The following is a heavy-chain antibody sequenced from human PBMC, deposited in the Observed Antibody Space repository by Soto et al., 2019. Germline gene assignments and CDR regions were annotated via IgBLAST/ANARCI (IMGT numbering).Heavy chain of an antibody. V-gene: IGHV3-33*01. Sequence: GGSLRLCCAASGFTFSSYGMHWVRQAPGKGLEWVAVIWYDGSNKYYADSVKGRFTISRDNSKNTLYLQMNSLRAEDTAVYYCAREWYCSSTSCYWGYSNYYYGMDVWGQGTTVTVSS. D-gene: IGHD2-2*01. J-gene: IGHJ6*02. CDR1: GFTFSSYG. CDR2: IWYDGSNK. CDR3: AREWYCSSTSCYWGYSNYYYGMDV.